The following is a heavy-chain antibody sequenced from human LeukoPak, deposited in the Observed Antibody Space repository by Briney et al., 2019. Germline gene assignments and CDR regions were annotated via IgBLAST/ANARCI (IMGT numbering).Heavy chain of an antibody. Sequence: GRSLRLSCAASGFTFSSYGMHWVRQAPGKGLEWVAVIWYDGSNKYYADSVKGRFTISRDNSKNTLYLQMNSLRAEDTAVYYCATVDSGYDPYYFDYWGQGTLVTVSS. J-gene: IGHJ4*02. D-gene: IGHD5-12*01. V-gene: IGHV3-33*01. CDR3: ATVDSGYDPYYFDY. CDR2: IWYDGSNK. CDR1: GFTFSSYG.